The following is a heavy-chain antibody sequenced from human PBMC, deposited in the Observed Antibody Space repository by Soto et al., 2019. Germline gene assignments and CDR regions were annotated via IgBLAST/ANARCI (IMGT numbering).Heavy chain of an antibody. CDR3: ARLISGAIGVAGTCNGGMDV. V-gene: IGHV5-51*01. D-gene: IGHD6-19*01. CDR1: GYSFTSYW. J-gene: IGHJ6*04. CDR2: IYPGDSDT. Sequence: GESLKISCKGSGYSFTSYWIGWVRQMPGKGLEWMGIIYPGDSDTRYSPSFQGHVTISADKSISTAYLQRSSLKASDTAMYYCARLISGAIGVAGTCNGGMDVCRKGRTVT.